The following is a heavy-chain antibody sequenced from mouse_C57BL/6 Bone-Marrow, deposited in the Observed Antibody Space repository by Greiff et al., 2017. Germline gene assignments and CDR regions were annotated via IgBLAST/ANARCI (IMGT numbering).Heavy chain of an antibody. D-gene: IGHD2-2*01. CDR3: ARDGAVTTWIDY. J-gene: IGHJ2*01. CDR2: ISDGGSYT. CDR1: GFTFSSYA. V-gene: IGHV5-4*01. Sequence: EVKLVESGGGLVKPGGSLKLSCAASGFTFSSYAMPWVRQTPEQRLEWVATISDGGSYTYYPDNVKGRFTIARDNAKNNLYLQMSHLKSEDTAMYYCARDGAVTTWIDYWGQGTTLTVSS.